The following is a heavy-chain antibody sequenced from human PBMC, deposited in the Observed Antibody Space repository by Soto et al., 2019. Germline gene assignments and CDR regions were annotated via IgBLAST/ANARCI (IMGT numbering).Heavy chain of an antibody. CDR2: VYHSGST. CDR3: TSSYSTSSSPDY. Sequence: SETLSLTCSVSGGSMRNYYWNWIRQPPGRGLEWIGYVYHSGSTNYNPTLKSRVSMSVDVSRNHFSLTLHSVTAADTAVYFCTSSYSTSSSPDYWGQGTLVTVSS. J-gene: IGHJ4*02. CDR1: GGSMRNYY. V-gene: IGHV4-59*01. D-gene: IGHD6-6*01.